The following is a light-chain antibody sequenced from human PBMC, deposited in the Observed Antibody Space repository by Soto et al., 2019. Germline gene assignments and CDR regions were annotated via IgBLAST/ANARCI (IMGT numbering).Light chain of an antibody. CDR1: QSVSSSY. J-gene: IGKJ2*01. Sequence: EVVLTQSPVTLSLSPGERATLSCRASQSVSSSYLAWYQQKPGQAPRLLIYGASSRATGIPDRFSGSGSGTDFTLTISRLEPEDFAVYYCQQYDTSIWAYTFGQGTKLEIQ. V-gene: IGKV3-20*01. CDR2: GAS. CDR3: QQYDTSIWAYT.